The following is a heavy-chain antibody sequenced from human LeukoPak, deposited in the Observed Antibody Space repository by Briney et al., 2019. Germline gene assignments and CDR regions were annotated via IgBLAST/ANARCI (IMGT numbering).Heavy chain of an antibody. Sequence: SVKVSCKASGGTFSSYAISWVRQAPGQGLEWVGGIIPIFGTANYAQKFQGRVTITADKSTSTAYMELSSLRSEDTAVYYCARARYCSGGSCYWTPYYYYGMDVWGKGTTVTVSS. CDR1: GGTFSSYA. J-gene: IGHJ6*04. V-gene: IGHV1-69*06. CDR3: ARARYCSGGSCYWTPYYYYGMDV. D-gene: IGHD2-15*01. CDR2: IIPIFGTA.